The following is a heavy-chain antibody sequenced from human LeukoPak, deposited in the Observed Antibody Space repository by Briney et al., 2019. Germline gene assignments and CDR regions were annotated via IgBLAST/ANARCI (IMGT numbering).Heavy chain of an antibody. Sequence: SVKVSCKASGGTFSSCAISWVRQAPGQGLEWMGRIIPIFGTANYAQKFQGRVTITTDESTSTAYMELSSLRSEDTAVYYCARDLDGYSSSSVVYFDYWGQGTLVTVSS. D-gene: IGHD6-6*01. CDR1: GGTFSSCA. J-gene: IGHJ4*02. CDR2: IIPIFGTA. CDR3: ARDLDGYSSSSVVYFDY. V-gene: IGHV1-69*05.